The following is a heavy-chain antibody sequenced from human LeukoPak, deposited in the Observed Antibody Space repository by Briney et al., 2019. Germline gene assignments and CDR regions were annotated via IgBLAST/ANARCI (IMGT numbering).Heavy chain of an antibody. CDR3: ARGDGDYNY. D-gene: IGHD4-17*01. J-gene: IGHJ4*02. Sequence: SETLSLTCTVSGGSISSYYWSWIWQPPGKGLEWIGYIYYSGSTNYNPSLKSRVTISVDTSKNQFSLKLSSVTAADTAVYYCARGDGDYNYWGQGTLVTVSS. CDR1: GGSISSYY. V-gene: IGHV4-59*01. CDR2: IYYSGST.